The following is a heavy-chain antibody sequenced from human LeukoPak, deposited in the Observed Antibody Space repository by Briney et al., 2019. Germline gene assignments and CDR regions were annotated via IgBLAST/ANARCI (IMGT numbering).Heavy chain of an antibody. CDR3: ASLTWGLSDSGSSYDAFDI. D-gene: IGHD1-26*01. J-gene: IGHJ3*02. CDR2: ISWNSGSI. V-gene: IGHV3-9*01. Sequence: GGSLRLSCAASGFTFDDYAMHWVRQAPGKGLEWVSGISWNSGSIGYADSVKGRFTISRGNAKNTLYLQMNSLRAEDTAVYYCASLTWGLSDSGSSYDAFDIWGQGTMVTVSS. CDR1: GFTFDDYA.